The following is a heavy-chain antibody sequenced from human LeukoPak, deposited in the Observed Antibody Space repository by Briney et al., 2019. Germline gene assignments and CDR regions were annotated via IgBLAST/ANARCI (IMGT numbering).Heavy chain of an antibody. D-gene: IGHD3-10*01. V-gene: IGHV3-23*01. CDR1: GLTFSSSA. J-gene: IGHJ4*02. CDR2: VSGSGDTT. CDR3: AEEVGSFDY. Sequence: GGSLRLSCAASGLTFSSSAMSRVPRAPGRGLEWVSVVSGSGDTTYYADSVKGRFTISRDNSKKTLYLQMTSLRAEDTAVYYCAEEVGSFDYWGQGTLVTVSS.